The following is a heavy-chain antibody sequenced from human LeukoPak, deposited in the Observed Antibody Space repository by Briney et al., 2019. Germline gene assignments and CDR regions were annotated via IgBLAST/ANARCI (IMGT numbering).Heavy chain of an antibody. CDR3: AGGSGDYSPDF. CDR1: GFTFSSCA. V-gene: IGHV3-33*08. Sequence: GGSLRLSCAASGFTFSSCAMHWVREAPGKGLEWGALIWYDGSNKYYADSVKGRFTISRDNAKNTLYLQMNSMRAEDTAVYYCAGGSGDYSPDFWGQGTLVTVSS. CDR2: IWYDGSNK. J-gene: IGHJ4*02. D-gene: IGHD4-17*01.